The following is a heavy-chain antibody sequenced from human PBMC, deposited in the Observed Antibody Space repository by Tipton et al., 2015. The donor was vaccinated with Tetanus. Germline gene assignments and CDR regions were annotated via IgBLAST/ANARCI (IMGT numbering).Heavy chain of an antibody. CDR3: ARLSSDYYYFDY. CDR2: INPNTGGT. CDR1: GYPLTGHY. J-gene: IGHJ4*02. D-gene: IGHD6-19*01. Sequence: QLVQSGAEVKKPGASVRVSCKASGYPLTGHYTHWVRQAPGQGLEWMGWINPNTGGTKFSQKFQGRLTITGDTSIYTAYMELSSLTSDDTAVYYCARLSSDYYYFDYWGQGTLVTVSS. V-gene: IGHV1-2*02.